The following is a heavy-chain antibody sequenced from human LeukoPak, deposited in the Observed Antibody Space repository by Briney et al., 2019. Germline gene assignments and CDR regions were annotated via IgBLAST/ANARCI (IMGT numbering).Heavy chain of an antibody. CDR3: ASTYYDSSGYLFDY. V-gene: IGHV4-38-2*02. CDR2: IYHSGST. D-gene: IGHD3-22*01. J-gene: IGHJ4*02. Sequence: SETLSLTCTVSGYSISSGYYWGWIRQPPGKGLEWIGSIYHSGSTYYNPSLKSRVTISVGTSKNQFSLKLSSVTAADTAVYYCASTYYDSSGYLFDYWGQGTLVTVSS. CDR1: GYSISSGYY.